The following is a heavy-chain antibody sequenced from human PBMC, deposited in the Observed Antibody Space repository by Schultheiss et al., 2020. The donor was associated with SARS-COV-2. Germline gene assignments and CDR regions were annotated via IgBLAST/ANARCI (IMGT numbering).Heavy chain of an antibody. CDR3: AAYDFWSTYGMDV. J-gene: IGHJ6*02. CDR2: IYYTGST. Sequence: SETLSLTCSVYGGSFSGYNWSWIRQPPGKGLEWIGYIYYTGSTNYNPSLKSRVTISVDTSKNQFSLKLSSVTAADTAVYYCAAYDFWSTYGMDVWGQGTTVTVSS. V-gene: IGHV4-59*01. D-gene: IGHD3-3*01. CDR1: GGSFSGYN.